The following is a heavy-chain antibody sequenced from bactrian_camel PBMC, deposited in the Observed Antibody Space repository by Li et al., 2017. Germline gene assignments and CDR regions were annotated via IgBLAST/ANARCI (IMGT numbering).Heavy chain of an antibody. CDR3: AQDGIL. J-gene: IGHJ4*01. CDR1: GFVFNTYP. D-gene: IGHD7*01. CDR2: INSDGGGGGT. V-gene: IGHV3S1*01. Sequence: HVQLVESGGRLLQPGGSLRLSCSASGFVFNTYPMNWVRQTPGKGFEWISTINSDGGGGGTWYADSVKDRFTISRDDAKNTLYLQLTRLKSEDTAMYYCAQDGILWGQGTQVTVS.